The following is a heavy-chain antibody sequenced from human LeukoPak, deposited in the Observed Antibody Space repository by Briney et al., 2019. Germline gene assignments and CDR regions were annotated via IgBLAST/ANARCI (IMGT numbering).Heavy chain of an antibody. D-gene: IGHD5-12*01. CDR1: GGSISSYY. V-gene: IGHV4-59*08. CDR2: IYYSGST. CDR3: ARLSRYDNWFDP. J-gene: IGHJ5*02. Sequence: SETLSLTCTVSGGSISSYYWSWIRQPPGKGLEWIGYIYYSGSTNYNPSLKSRVTISVDTSKNQFSLKLSSVTAADTAVYYCARLSRYDNWFDPWGQGTLSPSPQ.